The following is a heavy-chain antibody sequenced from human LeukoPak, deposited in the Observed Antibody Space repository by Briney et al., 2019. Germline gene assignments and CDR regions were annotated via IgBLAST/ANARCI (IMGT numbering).Heavy chain of an antibody. Sequence: PSETLSLTCTVSGYSISSGYYWGWIRQPPGKGLEWIGSIYHSGSTYYNPSLKSRVTISVDTSKNQFSLKLSSVTAADTAVYYCASPNSPIISGSYSAFDIWGQGTMVTVSS. CDR1: GYSISSGYY. CDR3: ASPNSPIISGSYSAFDI. J-gene: IGHJ3*02. V-gene: IGHV4-38-2*02. D-gene: IGHD1-26*01. CDR2: IYHSGST.